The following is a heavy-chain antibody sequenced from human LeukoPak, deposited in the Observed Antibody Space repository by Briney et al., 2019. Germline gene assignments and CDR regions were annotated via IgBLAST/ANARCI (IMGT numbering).Heavy chain of an antibody. CDR1: GYTFIGYQ. D-gene: IGHD3-16*02. CDR3: ARGAVSGTYRYLY. CDR2: INPNSGDT. Sequence: ASVKVSCKASGYTFIGYQIHWVRPAPGQGLEWMGWINPNSGDTKYAQKFQGRVTMTSDTSTSTVYMELSRLSSDDTAVYSCARGAVSGTYRYLYWGQGTLVTVSS. V-gene: IGHV1-2*02. J-gene: IGHJ4*02.